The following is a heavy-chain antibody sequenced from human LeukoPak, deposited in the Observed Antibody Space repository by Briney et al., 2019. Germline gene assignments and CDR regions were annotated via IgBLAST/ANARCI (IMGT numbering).Heavy chain of an antibody. CDR2: IYTSGST. CDR3: ARVGSDYYGSGSYYTHYYMDV. CDR1: GGSISSGSYY. D-gene: IGHD3-10*01. Sequence: SETLSLTCTVSGGSISSGSYYWSWIRQPAGKGLEWIGRIYTSGSTNYNPSLKSRVTISVDTSKYQFSLKLSSVTAADTAVYYCARVGSDYYGSGSYYTHYYMDVWGKGTTVTVSS. J-gene: IGHJ6*03. V-gene: IGHV4-61*02.